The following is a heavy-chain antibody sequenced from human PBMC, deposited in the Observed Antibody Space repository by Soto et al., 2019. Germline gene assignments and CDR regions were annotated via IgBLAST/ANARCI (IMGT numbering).Heavy chain of an antibody. D-gene: IGHD6-6*01. Sequence: QVQLVQSGAEVKKPGASVKVSCKASGYTFTSYYMHWVRQAPGQGLEWMGIINPSGGSTSYAQKCSSRDDRQRDTSTSRVDMEPSSVRSGDTAVYYGARGGEAKQLVGQHRGAVVGFYCDYGMDVWGQGTTVPVSS. CDR2: INPSGGST. CDR1: GYTFTSYY. CDR3: ARGGEAKQLVGQHRGAVVGFYCDYGMDV. J-gene: IGHJ6*02. V-gene: IGHV1-46*01.